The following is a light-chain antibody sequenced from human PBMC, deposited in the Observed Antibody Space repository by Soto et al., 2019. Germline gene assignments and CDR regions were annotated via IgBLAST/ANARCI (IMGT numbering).Light chain of an antibody. CDR2: DAS. V-gene: IGKV3-15*01. CDR1: QSVSSS. CDR3: QQYDKWPYT. Sequence: EIVMTQSSATPAVSPGEGATLSCGPGQSVSSSLAWYQQKPGQAPRLLIYDASTRATGIPARFSGSGSRTEFSLTISSLQSEDFALYYCQQYDKWPYTFGQGTKVDIK. J-gene: IGKJ2*01.